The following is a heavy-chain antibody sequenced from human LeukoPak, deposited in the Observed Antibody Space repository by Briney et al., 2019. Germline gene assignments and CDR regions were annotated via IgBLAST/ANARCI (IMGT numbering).Heavy chain of an antibody. CDR3: AKKGQADDNGKPD. Sequence: GGSLRLSCAASGFTFSSYGMHWVRQAPGKGLEWVAFIRYDGSNKYYADSMKGRFTVSRDNSKNTLYLQMNNLRADDTAVYYCAKKGQADDNGKPDWGQGTLVTVSS. CDR2: IRYDGSNK. D-gene: IGHD1-1*01. V-gene: IGHV3-30*02. CDR1: GFTFSSYG. J-gene: IGHJ4*02.